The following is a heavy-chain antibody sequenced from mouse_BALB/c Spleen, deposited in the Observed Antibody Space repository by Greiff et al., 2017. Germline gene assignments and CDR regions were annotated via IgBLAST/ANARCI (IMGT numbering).Heavy chain of an antibody. CDR1: GFNIKDTY. D-gene: IGHD2-4*01. Sequence: EVNLVESGAELVKPGASVKLSCTASGFNIKDTYMHWVKQRPEQGLEWIGRIDPANGNTKYDPKFQGKATITADTSSNTAYLQLSSLTSEDTAVYYCARWGYDYDGSLDYWGQGTTLTVSS. V-gene: IGHV14-3*02. CDR2: IDPANGNT. J-gene: IGHJ2*01. CDR3: ARWGYDYDGSLDY.